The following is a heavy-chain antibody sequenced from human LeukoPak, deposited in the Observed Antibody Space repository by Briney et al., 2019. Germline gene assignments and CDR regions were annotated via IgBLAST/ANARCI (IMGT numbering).Heavy chain of an antibody. V-gene: IGHV1-2*02. CDR1: GYSFTGYY. CDR3: ARLWTTVDY. J-gene: IGHJ4*02. CDR2: INPNSGGT. D-gene: IGHD4-11*01. Sequence: ASVKVSCKASGYSFTGYYMHWVRQAPGQGLEWMGWINPNSGGTKYAQKFQGRVTMTRDTSISTAYMELSRLRSDDTAVYYCARLWTTVDYWGQGTLVTVSS.